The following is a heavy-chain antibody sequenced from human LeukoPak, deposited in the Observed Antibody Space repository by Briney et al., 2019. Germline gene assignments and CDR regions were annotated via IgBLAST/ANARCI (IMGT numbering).Heavy chain of an antibody. CDR1: GYSFTSYW. J-gene: IGHJ6*04. CDR2: IDPSDSYT. V-gene: IGHV5-10-1*01. Sequence: GESLKISCKGSGYSFTSYWISWVRQMPGKGLEWMGRIDPSDSYTNYSPSFQGHVTISADKSISTAYLQWSSLKASDTAMYYCSRGPGGIYYAMDVWGKGTTVTASS. CDR3: SRGPGGIYYAMDV. D-gene: IGHD3-16*01.